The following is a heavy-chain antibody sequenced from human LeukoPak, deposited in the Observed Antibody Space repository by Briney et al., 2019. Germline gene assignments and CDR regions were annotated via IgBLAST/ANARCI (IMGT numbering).Heavy chain of an antibody. Sequence: GGSLRLSCAASGFTFSSYTMNWVRLAPGKGLEWVSSISRSNIYKYYADSVKGRFTISRDNAKNSLYLQMNSLRVEDTAVFYCARGGSLGERTDIWGQGTMVTVSS. D-gene: IGHD3-16*01. CDR3: ARGGSLGERTDI. V-gene: IGHV3-21*01. J-gene: IGHJ3*02. CDR2: ISRSNIYK. CDR1: GFTFSSYT.